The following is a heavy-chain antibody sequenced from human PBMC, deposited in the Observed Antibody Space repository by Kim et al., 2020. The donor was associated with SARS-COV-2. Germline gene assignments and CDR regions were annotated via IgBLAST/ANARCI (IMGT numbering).Heavy chain of an antibody. Sequence: SETLSLTCAVYGGSFSGYYWSWIRQPPGKGLEWIGEINHSGSTNYNPSLKSRVTISVDTSKNQFSLKLSSVTAADTAVYYCARGDPVAAYIGNWFDPWRQGPLVTVSS. V-gene: IGHV4-34*01. CDR2: INHSGST. CDR3: ARGDPVAAYIGNWFDP. D-gene: IGHD2-15*01. J-gene: IGHJ5*02. CDR1: GGSFSGYY.